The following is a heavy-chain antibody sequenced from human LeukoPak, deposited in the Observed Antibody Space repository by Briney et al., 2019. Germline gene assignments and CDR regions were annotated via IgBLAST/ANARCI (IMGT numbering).Heavy chain of an antibody. D-gene: IGHD1-26*01. CDR1: GFTFSNYN. J-gene: IGHJ3*02. V-gene: IGHV3-21*01. Sequence: KAGGSLRLSCAASGFTFSNYNMNWVRQAPGKGLEWVSSISSSSSYIYYADSVKGRFTISRDNAKNTLYLQMNSLRAVDTAVYYCAREIVDEVGASGDAFDIWGQGTMVTVSS. CDR2: ISSSSSYI. CDR3: AREIVDEVGASGDAFDI.